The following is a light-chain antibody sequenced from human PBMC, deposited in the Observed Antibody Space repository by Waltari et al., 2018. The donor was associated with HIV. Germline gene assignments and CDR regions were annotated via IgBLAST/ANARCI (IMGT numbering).Light chain of an antibody. CDR3: CSYAGTHRYV. J-gene: IGLJ1*01. CDR2: DVA. V-gene: IGLV2-11*01. CDR1: HRYVGGSNS. Sequence: QSALAQPRSVSGSPGQSVTISCPATHRYVGGSNSPSWYQQHPGKAPKLLIYDVAKRPSEIPDRFSGSKSGNTASLTISRLQTEDEADYYCCSYAGTHRYVFGTGTTVTVL.